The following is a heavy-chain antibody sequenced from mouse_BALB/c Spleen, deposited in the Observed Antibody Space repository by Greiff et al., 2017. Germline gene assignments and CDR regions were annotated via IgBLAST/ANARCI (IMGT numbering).Heavy chain of an antibody. CDR3: ARNWGPNYGNYEAMDY. V-gene: IGHV2-2*02. J-gene: IGHJ4*01. Sequence: QVQLKESGPGLVQPSQSLSITCTVSGFSLTSYGVHWVRQSPGKGLEWLGVIWSGGSTDYNAAFISRLSISKDNSKSQVFFKMNSLQANDTTIYYCARNWGPNYGNYEAMDYWGQGTSVTVSS. D-gene: IGHD2-1*01. CDR2: IWSGGST. CDR1: GFSLTSYG.